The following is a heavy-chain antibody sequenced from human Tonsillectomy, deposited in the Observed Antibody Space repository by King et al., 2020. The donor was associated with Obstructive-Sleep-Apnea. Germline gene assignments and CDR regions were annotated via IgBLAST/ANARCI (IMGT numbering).Heavy chain of an antibody. CDR1: GISSSNYW. CDR3: ALITGSDY. D-gene: IGHD1-1*01. CDR2: IKKDGSEK. V-gene: IGHV3-7*01. J-gene: IGHJ4*01. Sequence: QLVQSGGGLVQPGETLRLSCVVSGISSSNYWMSWVRQAPGKGLEWVANIKKDGSEKYYAEAVKGRVTISRDNAKNSLFLQMNSLGVEDTAVYYCALITGSDYWGHGTMVTVSS.